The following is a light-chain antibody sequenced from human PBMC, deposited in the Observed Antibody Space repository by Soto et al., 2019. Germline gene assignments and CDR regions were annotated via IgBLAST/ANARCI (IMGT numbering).Light chain of an antibody. CDR1: QGISSY. Sequence: AILMTQSPASFSASPGDRVTITCRASQGISSYLAWYQQKPGKAPKLLIYAASSLQSGVPVRFSGSGSGTDFVLSISSLQPEDVVTYCCQQLNCSPITFGQGTRLEIK. V-gene: IGKV1-8*01. J-gene: IGKJ5*01. CDR2: AAS. CDR3: QQLNCSPIT.